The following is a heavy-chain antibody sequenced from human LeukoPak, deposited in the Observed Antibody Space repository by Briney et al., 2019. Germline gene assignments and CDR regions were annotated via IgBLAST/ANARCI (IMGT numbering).Heavy chain of an antibody. CDR3: AREPPGY. Sequence: SQTLSLTCTVSGGSVTSGNYYWNWIRQPAGKGLEWIGRIYTNGGASYNPSLKSRVTISIDASKNQFTLKLSSVTAADTAVYYCAREPPGYWGQGILVTVSS. V-gene: IGHV4-61*02. CDR1: GGSVTSGNYY. J-gene: IGHJ4*02. CDR2: IYTNGGA.